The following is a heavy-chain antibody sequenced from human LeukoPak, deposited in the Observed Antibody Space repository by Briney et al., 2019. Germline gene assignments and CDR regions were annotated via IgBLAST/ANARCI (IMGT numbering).Heavy chain of an antibody. CDR3: ARDRYSGYDYDFDY. J-gene: IGHJ4*02. V-gene: IGHV3-30-3*01. D-gene: IGHD5-12*01. Sequence: GGSLRLSCAASGFTFSRYEMHWVRQAPGKGLEWVATISNDGSNKYYADSVKGRFTISRDNSKNTIYLQMNSLRAEDTAVYHCARDRYSGYDYDFDYWGQGTLVTVSS. CDR2: ISNDGSNK. CDR1: GFTFSRYE.